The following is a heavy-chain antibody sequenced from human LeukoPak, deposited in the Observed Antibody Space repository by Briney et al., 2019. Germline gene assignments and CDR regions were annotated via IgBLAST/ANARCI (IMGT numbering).Heavy chain of an antibody. D-gene: IGHD3-10*01. Sequence: GGSLTLSCAASGFTFSDYAMSWVRQAPGKGLEWVGRIKSKTDGGTSDYAAPVTGRFTISRDDSKSTLYLEMNSLKTEDTGVYYCSTLWYGAWGQGTLVTVSS. CDR3: STLWYGA. V-gene: IGHV3-15*01. CDR1: GFTFSDYA. CDR2: IKSKTDGGTS. J-gene: IGHJ5*02.